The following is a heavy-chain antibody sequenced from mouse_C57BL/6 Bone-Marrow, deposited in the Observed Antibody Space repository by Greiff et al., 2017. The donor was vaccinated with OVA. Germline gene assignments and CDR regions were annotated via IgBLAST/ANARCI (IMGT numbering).Heavy chain of an antibody. CDR2: IYPGDGDT. J-gene: IGHJ3*01. Sequence: VQLQQSGPELVKPGASVKISCKASGYAFSSSWMNWVKQRPGKGLEWIGRIYPGDGDTNYNGKFKGKATLTADKSSSTAYMQLSSLTSEDSAVYFCARRGGYDGFAYWGQGTLVTVSA. CDR3: ARRGGYDGFAY. D-gene: IGHD2-2*01. V-gene: IGHV1-82*01. CDR1: GYAFSSSW.